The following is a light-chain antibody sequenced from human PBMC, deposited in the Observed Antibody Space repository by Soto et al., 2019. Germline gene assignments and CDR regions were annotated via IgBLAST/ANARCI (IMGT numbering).Light chain of an antibody. Sequence: QSVLTQPASVSGSPGQSITISCTGTSSDVGNYNYVSWYQQYPGRVPKLLIYMVSNRASGVSNRFSGSKSGNTASLTISGLQAEDEADYYCSSYAGITPYVFGTGTKV. CDR1: SSDVGNYNY. CDR2: MVS. J-gene: IGLJ1*01. CDR3: SSYAGITPYV. V-gene: IGLV2-14*01.